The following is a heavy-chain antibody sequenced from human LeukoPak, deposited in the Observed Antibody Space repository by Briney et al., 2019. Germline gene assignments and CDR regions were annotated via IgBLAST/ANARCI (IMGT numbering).Heavy chain of an antibody. D-gene: IGHD3-16*01. V-gene: IGHV3-7*01. CDR2: IKEDGSEK. Sequence: PGGSLRLSCAASEFTFSGYWMSWVRQAPGKGLEWVANIKEDGSEKYYVDSVKGRFTISRDNAKNSLYLQMNSLRAEDTAVYYCARAFRTSFHHWGQGTLVTVSS. CDR1: EFTFSGYW. CDR3: ARAFRTSFHH. J-gene: IGHJ1*01.